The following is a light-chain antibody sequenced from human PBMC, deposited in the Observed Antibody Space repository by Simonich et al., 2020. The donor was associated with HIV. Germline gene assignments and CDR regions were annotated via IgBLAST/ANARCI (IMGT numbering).Light chain of an antibody. Sequence: AIRMTQSPSSLSASTGDRVTITCRASQGISSYLAWYQQKPGKAPKLLIYAASTLQSGVPSRFSGSGSGTDFTLTISCLQSEDFATYYCQQSNYTPYTFGQGTKLEIK. J-gene: IGKJ2*01. CDR3: QQSNYTPYT. V-gene: IGKV1-8*01. CDR2: AAS. CDR1: QGISSY.